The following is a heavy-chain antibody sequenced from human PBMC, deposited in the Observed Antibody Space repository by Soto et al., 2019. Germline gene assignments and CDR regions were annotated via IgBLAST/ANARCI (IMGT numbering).Heavy chain of an antibody. D-gene: IGHD2-2*01. V-gene: IGHV4-59*01. CDR1: GGSISSYY. CDR3: ASLERNSSCSSTSCHNYYYYGMDV. J-gene: IGHJ6*02. CDR2: IYYSGST. Sequence: SETLSLTCTVSGGSISSYYWSWIRQPPGKGLEWIGYIYYSGSTNYNPSLKSRVTISADMSKNQFSLTMTSVTAADTAIYYCASLERNSSCSSTSCHNYYYYGMDVWGQGTTVTVSS.